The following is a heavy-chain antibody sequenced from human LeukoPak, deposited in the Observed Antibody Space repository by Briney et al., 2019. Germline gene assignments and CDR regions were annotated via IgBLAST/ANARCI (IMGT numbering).Heavy chain of an antibody. J-gene: IGHJ3*02. Sequence: PSETLSLTCTVSGGSLISSDYYWGWIRQPPGTGLEWIGTIYYNGNTYYNPSLKSRITISVDTSKHQFSLELSSVTAADTAVYYCARHCCSALYKRTFDIWGRGKMVTVSS. V-gene: IGHV4-39*01. CDR1: GGSLISSDYY. D-gene: IGHD3-10*01. CDR2: IYYNGNT. CDR3: ARHCCSALYKRTFDI.